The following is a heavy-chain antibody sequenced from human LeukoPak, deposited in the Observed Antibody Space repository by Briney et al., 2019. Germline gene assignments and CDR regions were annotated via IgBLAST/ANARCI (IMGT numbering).Heavy chain of an antibody. D-gene: IGHD4-23*01. CDR1: GFTFSSYA. Sequence: GGSLRLSCAASGFTFSSYAMTWVRQAPGKGLEWVSSISGSGGSTYYAGSVKGRFTISRDNSKNTLYLQMNSLRAEDTAVYYCAREAYGGNSGAFDIWGQGTMVTVSS. CDR3: AREAYGGNSGAFDI. CDR2: ISGSGGST. J-gene: IGHJ3*02. V-gene: IGHV3-23*01.